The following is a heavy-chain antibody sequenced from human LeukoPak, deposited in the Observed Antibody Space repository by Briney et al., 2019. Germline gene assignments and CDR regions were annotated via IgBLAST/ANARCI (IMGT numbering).Heavy chain of an antibody. CDR1: GFTFSYYS. CDR3: ARDQDSSSSGFDY. CDR2: IGSSSSHI. D-gene: IGHD6-6*01. Sequence: PGGSLRLSCAASGFTFSYYSMSWVRQAPGKGLEWVSSIGSSSSHIYYADPVKGRFTISRDNSKNSLHLQMNSLRAEDTAVYYCARDQDSSSSGFDYWGQGTLVTVSS. J-gene: IGHJ4*02. V-gene: IGHV3-21*01.